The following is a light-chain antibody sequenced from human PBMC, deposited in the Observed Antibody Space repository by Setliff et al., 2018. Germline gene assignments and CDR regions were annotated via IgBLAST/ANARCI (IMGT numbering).Light chain of an antibody. V-gene: IGKV1-5*03. CDR2: KVS. Sequence: QMTQSPSTVSASLGDSVTITCRASQSVSDWLAWYQQRPGKAPELLIYKVSHLQTGVPSRFSGSGSGTELTLTISSLQPDDFATYYCQQCDSFSRFTFGQGTKVDIK. CDR3: QQCDSFSRFT. CDR1: QSVSDW. J-gene: IGKJ2*01.